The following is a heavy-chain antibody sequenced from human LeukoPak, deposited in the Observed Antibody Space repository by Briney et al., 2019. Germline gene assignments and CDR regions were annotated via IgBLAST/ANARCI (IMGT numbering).Heavy chain of an antibody. CDR1: GFTFSSYA. Sequence: GGSLRLSCAASGFTFSSYAMSWVRQAPGKGLEWVSAISASGGYTNYADSVKGRFTISGDNSKNTLYLQMHSLRAEDTAVYYCAKRSCSGGSCNFDYWGQGTLVTVSS. CDR2: ISASGGYT. V-gene: IGHV3-23*01. J-gene: IGHJ4*02. CDR3: AKRSCSGGSCNFDY. D-gene: IGHD2-15*01.